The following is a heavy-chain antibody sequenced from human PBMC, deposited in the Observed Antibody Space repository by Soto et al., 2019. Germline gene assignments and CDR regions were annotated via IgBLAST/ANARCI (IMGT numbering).Heavy chain of an antibody. V-gene: IGHV1-24*01. CDR2: FDPEDGET. Sequence: SVKVSCKVSGYTLTELSMHWVRQAPGKGLEWMGGFDPEDGETIYAQKFQGRVTMTEDTSTDTAYMELSSLRSEDTAVYYCATRRITMVRGSLQFDPWGQGTLVTVSS. CDR1: GYTLTELS. D-gene: IGHD3-10*01. CDR3: ATRRITMVRGSLQFDP. J-gene: IGHJ5*02.